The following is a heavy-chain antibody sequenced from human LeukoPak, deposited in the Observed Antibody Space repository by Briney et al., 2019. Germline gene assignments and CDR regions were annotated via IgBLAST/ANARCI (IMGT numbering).Heavy chain of an antibody. CDR1: GFTFSSYG. V-gene: IGHV3-33*01. CDR3: TTVWGGD. J-gene: IGHJ1*01. D-gene: IGHD7-27*01. Sequence: PGGSLRLSCAASGFTFSSYGMHWVRQAPGKGLEWVAVIWYDGSNKYYADSVKGRFTISRDNSKNTLYLEMNSLKTEDTAVYYCTTVWGGDWGQGTLVTVSS. CDR2: IWYDGSNK.